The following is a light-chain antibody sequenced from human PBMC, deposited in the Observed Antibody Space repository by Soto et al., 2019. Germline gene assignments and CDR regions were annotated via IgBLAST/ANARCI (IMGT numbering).Light chain of an antibody. V-gene: IGKV3-15*01. Sequence: EIVLTQSPGTLSLSPGERATLSCRASQSVSSNLAWYQQKPGQAPRLLIYGASTRATGIPAKFSGSGSGTEFTLTISILQSEDLAVYYCQQYNNWPRTVGQGTKGEIK. CDR2: GAS. CDR1: QSVSSN. CDR3: QQYNNWPRT. J-gene: IGKJ1*01.